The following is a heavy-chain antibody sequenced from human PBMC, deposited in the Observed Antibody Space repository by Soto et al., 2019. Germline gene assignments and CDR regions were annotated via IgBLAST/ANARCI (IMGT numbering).Heavy chain of an antibody. CDR3: ARIGYCSWGFDY. D-gene: IGHD6-13*01. CDR2: IKQDGSER. CDR1: GLTFSRYW. V-gene: IGHV3-7*04. J-gene: IGHJ4*02. Sequence: EVQLVESGGGLVQPGGSLRLSCADSGLTFSRYWVSWVRQAPGKGLEWVASIKQDGSERYYVDSVKGRFTISRDNAKNSQYLQMNSLRAEDTAVYYCARIGYCSWGFDYWGQGALVTVSS.